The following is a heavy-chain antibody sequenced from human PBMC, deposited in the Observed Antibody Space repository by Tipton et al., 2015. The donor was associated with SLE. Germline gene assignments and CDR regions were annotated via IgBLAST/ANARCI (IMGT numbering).Heavy chain of an antibody. CDR3: VRGPRQRDGYNP. V-gene: IGHV4-59*12. CDR1: GGSISSYY. J-gene: IGHJ5*02. D-gene: IGHD5-24*01. CDR2: IFNSGST. Sequence: TLSLTCTVSGGSISSYYWSWIRQPPGKGLEWIGHIFNSGSTYYNPSLKSRVTISVETSKSQFSLKVTSVTAADTAVYYCVRGPRQRDGYNPWGQGTLVTVSS.